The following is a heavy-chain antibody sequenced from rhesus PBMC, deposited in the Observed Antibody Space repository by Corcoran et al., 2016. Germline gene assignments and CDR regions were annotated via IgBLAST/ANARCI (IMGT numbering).Heavy chain of an antibody. CDR1: GYYISSGFG. CDR3: AKYGGDY. J-gene: IGHJ4*01. D-gene: IGHD2-15*01. V-gene: IGHV4-127*01. Sequence: QVQLQESGPGLVKPSETLSLTCAVSGYYISSGFGWSWIRQPPGRGVGWIGYIGGSSGGTNYNPSLKSRVTISKDTSKNQFSLKLNSVTAADTAVYYCAKYGGDYWGQGVLVTVSS. CDR2: IGGSSGGT.